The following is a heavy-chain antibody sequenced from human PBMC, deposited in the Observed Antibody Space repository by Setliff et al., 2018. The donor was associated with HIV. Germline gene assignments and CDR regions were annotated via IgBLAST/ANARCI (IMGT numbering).Heavy chain of an antibody. CDR3: GGNGYYSIDY. J-gene: IGHJ4*02. Sequence: SETLSLTCTVSGGSINNYFWSWIRQSPGRGLEWIGEIFHSGSTHYNPSLQSRVTISVDKSKSQFSLKLNSVTAADTAVYYCGGNGYYSIDYWGQGTLVTVSS. D-gene: IGHD3-22*01. V-gene: IGHV4-59*12. CDR2: IFHSGST. CDR1: GGSINNYF.